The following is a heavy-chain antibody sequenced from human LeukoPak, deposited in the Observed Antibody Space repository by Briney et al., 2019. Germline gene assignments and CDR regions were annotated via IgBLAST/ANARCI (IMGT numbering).Heavy chain of an antibody. CDR3: ARVHRPTRFCWFDP. J-gene: IGHJ5*02. CDR1: GYTFTGYY. D-gene: IGHD6-6*01. Sequence: ASVKVSCKASGYTFTGYYMHWVRQAPGQGLERMGWINPNSGGTNYAQKFQGRVTMTRDTSISTAYMELSRLRSDDTAVYYCARVHRPTRFCWFDPWGQGTLVTVSS. CDR2: INPNSGGT. V-gene: IGHV1-2*02.